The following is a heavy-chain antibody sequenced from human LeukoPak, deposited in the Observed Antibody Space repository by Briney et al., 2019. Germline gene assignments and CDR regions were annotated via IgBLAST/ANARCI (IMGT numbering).Heavy chain of an antibody. D-gene: IGHD6-6*01. Sequence: GGSLRLSCAASGFTFSSYSMSWVRQAPRMGLEWVSSISSSTTYIYYADSVKGRFTISRDNTKNSLYLQMNSLRAEDTAVYYCAREGLWGAARDAFDIWGQGTMVTVSS. J-gene: IGHJ3*02. V-gene: IGHV3-21*01. CDR1: GFTFSSYS. CDR2: ISSSTTYI. CDR3: AREGLWGAARDAFDI.